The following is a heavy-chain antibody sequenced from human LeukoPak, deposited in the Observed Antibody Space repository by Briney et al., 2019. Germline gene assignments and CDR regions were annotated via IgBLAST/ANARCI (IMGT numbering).Heavy chain of an antibody. CDR1: GFTFSSYS. CDR2: ISGSGGST. D-gene: IGHD4-17*01. CDR3: AKEPLVGVTTQGSPSGY. Sequence: GGSLRLSCAASGFTFSSYSMNWVRQAPGKGLEWVSAISGSGGSTYYANSVKGRFTISRDNSKNTLYLQMNSLRAEDTAVYYCAKEPLVGVTTQGSPSGYWGQGTLVTVSS. J-gene: IGHJ4*02. V-gene: IGHV3-23*01.